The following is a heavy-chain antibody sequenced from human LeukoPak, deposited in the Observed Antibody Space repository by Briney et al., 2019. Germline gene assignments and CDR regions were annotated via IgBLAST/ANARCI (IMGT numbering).Heavy chain of an antibody. J-gene: IGHJ5*02. CDR3: ARDASDYDEGINWFDP. CDR2: IYYSGST. CDR1: GGSISSYY. V-gene: IGHV4-59*01. D-gene: IGHD5-12*01. Sequence: TSETLSLTCTVSGGSISSYYWSWIRQPPGKGLEWIGYIYYSGSTNYNPSLKSRVTISVDTSKNQFSLKLSSVTAADTAVYYCARDASDYDEGINWFDPWGQGTLVTVSS.